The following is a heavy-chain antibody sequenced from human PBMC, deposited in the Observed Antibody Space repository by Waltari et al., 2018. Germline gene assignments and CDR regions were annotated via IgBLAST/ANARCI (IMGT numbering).Heavy chain of an antibody. J-gene: IGHJ2*01. Sequence: EVQLLESGGGLVQPGGSLRLSCVASGFTFSRYAVTWVPRAPGKGLEWVSAIVSGGSTFYADSVKGRLTISRDNSKNTLYLQMNSLRAEDTAIYYCAKDAVADGLWYFDLWGRGSLVTVSS. CDR3: AKDAVADGLWYFDL. D-gene: IGHD6-13*01. CDR1: GFTFSRYA. V-gene: IGHV3-23*01. CDR2: IVSGGST.